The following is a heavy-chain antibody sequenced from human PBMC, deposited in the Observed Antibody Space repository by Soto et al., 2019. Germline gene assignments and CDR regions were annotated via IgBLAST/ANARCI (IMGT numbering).Heavy chain of an antibody. Sequence: EVQLVESGGGLVQPGGSLRLSCAVSGFTFSRYWMHWVRQAPGKGLLWVSRVNTDGSATNYADSVEGRFTISRDNAKNTLYLQMNSLRGEATAVYYCVRGTSNWYGIDYWGQGTLVTVSS. CDR1: GFTFSRYW. D-gene: IGHD6-13*01. J-gene: IGHJ4*02. CDR2: VNTDGSAT. CDR3: VRGTSNWYGIDY. V-gene: IGHV3-74*01.